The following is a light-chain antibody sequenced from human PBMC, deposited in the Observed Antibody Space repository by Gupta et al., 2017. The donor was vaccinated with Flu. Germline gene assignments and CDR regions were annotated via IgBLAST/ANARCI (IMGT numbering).Light chain of an antibody. CDR2: LDA. CDR3: QTWDSSSVV. CDR1: KLGDKY. V-gene: IGLV3-1*01. J-gene: IGLJ2*01. Sequence: SYELTQPPSVSVSPGQTASITCSGVKLGDKYVSWYQQKPGQSPVVVMYLDAKRPSGIPERFSGSNSGNTATLTISGTQVVDEADYYCQTWDSSSVVFGGGTKLTVL.